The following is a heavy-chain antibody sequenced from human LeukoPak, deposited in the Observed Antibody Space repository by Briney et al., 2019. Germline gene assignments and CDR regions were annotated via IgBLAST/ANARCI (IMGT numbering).Heavy chain of an antibody. J-gene: IGHJ5*02. CDR3: ARDNSIHERGWWFDP. D-gene: IGHD4-23*01. Sequence: ASVKVSCKASGYTFTSYYMYWVRQAPGQGLEWMGKINPSGGSTSYAEKFQGRIIMTRDMSTTTDYMELSSLKSDDTAVYYCARDNSIHERGWWFDPWGQGTLVTVSS. V-gene: IGHV1-46*01. CDR2: INPSGGST. CDR1: GYTFTSYY.